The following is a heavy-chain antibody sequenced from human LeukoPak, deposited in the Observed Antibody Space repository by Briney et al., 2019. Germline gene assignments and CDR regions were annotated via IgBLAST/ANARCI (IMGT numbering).Heavy chain of an antibody. Sequence: PGGSLRLSCAASGFIFDIYAIHWIRQAPGKGLEWVARISFDGSSEYYADSVKGRFTIYRDNSKNTVSLQMNSLRAEDTAVYYCAKDPSIRVDPSYYWGQGTLVTVSS. J-gene: IGHJ4*02. V-gene: IGHV3-30-3*01. D-gene: IGHD3-3*01. CDR1: GFIFDIYA. CDR3: AKDPSIRVDPSYY. CDR2: ISFDGSSE.